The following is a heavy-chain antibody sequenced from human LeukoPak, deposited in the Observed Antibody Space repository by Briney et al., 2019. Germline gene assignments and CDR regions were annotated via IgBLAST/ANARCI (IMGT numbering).Heavy chain of an antibody. CDR1: GFTFGDYA. CDR3: TRDGTVTPDFDY. J-gene: IGHJ4*02. V-gene: IGHV3-49*03. D-gene: IGHD4-11*01. Sequence: GGSLRLSCTASGFTFGDYAMSWFRQAPGKGLEWVGFIRSKAYGGTTEYAASVKGRFTTSRDDSKSIAYLQMNSLKTEDTAVYYCTRDGTVTPDFDYWGQGTLVTVSS. CDR2: IRSKAYGGTT.